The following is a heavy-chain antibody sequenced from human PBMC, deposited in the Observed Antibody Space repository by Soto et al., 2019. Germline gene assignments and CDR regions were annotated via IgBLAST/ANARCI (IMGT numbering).Heavy chain of an antibody. J-gene: IGHJ4*02. CDR1: GGSFSGYY. D-gene: IGHD3-10*01. CDR3: ERAENGGVYDY. V-gene: IGHV4-34*01. Sequence: QVQLQQWGAGLLKPSETLSLTCAVYGGSFSGYYWSWIRQPPGKGLEWIGEINHSGSTNYNPSLKSRVTISVDTAKNQCSLKLSSVTAADTAVYYCERAENGGVYDYWGQGTLVTVSS. CDR2: INHSGST.